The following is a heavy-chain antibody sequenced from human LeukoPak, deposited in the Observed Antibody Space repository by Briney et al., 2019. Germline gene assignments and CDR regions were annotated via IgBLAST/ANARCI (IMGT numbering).Heavy chain of an antibody. CDR3: AKVAGYSYVGVYYFDY. D-gene: IGHD5-18*01. V-gene: IGHV3-30*04. CDR1: GFTFSSYA. CDR2: ISYDGSNK. J-gene: IGHJ4*02. Sequence: GGSLRLSCAASGFTFSSYAMHWVRQAPGKGLEWVALISYDGSNKYYADSVKARFIISRDNSKNTVYLQMNSLRAEDTAVYYCAKVAGYSYVGVYYFDYWGQGTLVTVSS.